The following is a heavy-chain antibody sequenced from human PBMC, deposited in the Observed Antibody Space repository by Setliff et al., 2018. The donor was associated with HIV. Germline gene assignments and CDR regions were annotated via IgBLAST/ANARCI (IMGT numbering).Heavy chain of an antibody. Sequence: SETLSLTCTVSGGSIRSIDYFWGWIRQPPGKGLEWLGNIGNIYYGGTTYYNPSLKSRVTMSVDTSKNQFSMNLSSVTAADTAVYYCARPEQANDWGYYFDSWGQGTLVTVSS. J-gene: IGHJ4*02. CDR1: GGSIRSIDYF. D-gene: IGHD7-27*01. CDR2: IYYGGTT. V-gene: IGHV4-39*01. CDR3: ARPEQANDWGYYFDS.